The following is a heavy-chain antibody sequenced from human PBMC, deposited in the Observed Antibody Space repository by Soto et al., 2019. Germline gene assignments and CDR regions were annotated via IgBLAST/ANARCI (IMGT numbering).Heavy chain of an antibody. CDR1: GFTFSSYS. J-gene: IGHJ5*02. Sequence: PGGSLRLSCSPSGFTFSSYSMNWVRQAPGKGLEWVSSISSSSSYIYYADSVKGRFTISRDNAKNALYLQVNSLRAEDTAVYYCARDRIDGYNKRWFDPWGQRTLVTVSS. CDR3: ARDRIDGYNKRWFDP. CDR2: ISSSSSYI. D-gene: IGHD5-12*01. V-gene: IGHV3-21*01.